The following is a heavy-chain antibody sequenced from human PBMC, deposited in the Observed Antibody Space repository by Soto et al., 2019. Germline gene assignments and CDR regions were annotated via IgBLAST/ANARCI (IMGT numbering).Heavy chain of an antibody. V-gene: IGHV4-39*01. J-gene: IGHJ5*01. Sequence: SETLSLTCSVSGGSINSSSYFWGWVRQPPGKGLECIGSIYYSGSTYYNPSLRSRVTISVDTSKNQFSLKLSSVTAPDTAVFYCARHYSSGSRNWFDPWGQRTLVTVSS. CDR1: GGSINSSSYF. CDR2: IYYSGST. CDR3: ARHYSSGSRNWFDP. D-gene: IGHD6-19*01.